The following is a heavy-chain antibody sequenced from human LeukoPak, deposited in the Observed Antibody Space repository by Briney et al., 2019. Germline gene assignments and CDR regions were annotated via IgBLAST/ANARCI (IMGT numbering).Heavy chain of an antibody. J-gene: IGHJ5*02. CDR2: IIPILGVA. D-gene: IGHD3/OR15-3a*01. Sequence: ASVKVSCKASGDTFSSYAISWVRQAPGQGLEWMGRIIPILGVANYAQNFQGRITITADKSTSTAYMELSSLRSEDTAVYYCASSYDFNWFDPWGQGTLVTVSS. CDR1: GDTFSSYA. CDR3: ASSYDFNWFDP. V-gene: IGHV1-69*04.